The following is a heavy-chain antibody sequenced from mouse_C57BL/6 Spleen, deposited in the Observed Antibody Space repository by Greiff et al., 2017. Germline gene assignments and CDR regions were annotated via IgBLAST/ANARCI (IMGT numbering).Heavy chain of an antibody. CDR3: ARQKGWDVLLDY. V-gene: IGHV1-82*01. CDR1: GYAFSSSW. Sequence: VQLQQSGPELVKPGASVKISCKASGYAFSSSWMNWVKQRPGKGLEWIGRIYPGDGDTNYNGKFKGKATLTADKSSSTAYMQLSSLTSEDSAVYFCARQKGWDVLLDYWGQGTTLTVSS. CDR2: IYPGDGDT. D-gene: IGHD3-3*01. J-gene: IGHJ2*01.